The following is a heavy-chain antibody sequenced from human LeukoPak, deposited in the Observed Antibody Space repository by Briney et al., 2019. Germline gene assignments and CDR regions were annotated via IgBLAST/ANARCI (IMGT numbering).Heavy chain of an antibody. CDR3: ARDYYGSGRLYYYGMDV. CDR2: ISYDGSNK. CDR1: GFTFSSYA. Sequence: GGSLRLSCAASGFTFSSYAMHWVRQAPGKGLEWVAVISYDGSNKYYADSVKGRFTTSRDNSKNTLYLQMNSLRAEDTAVYYCARDYYGSGRLYYYGMDVWGQGTTVTVSS. J-gene: IGHJ6*02. V-gene: IGHV3-30-3*01. D-gene: IGHD3-10*01.